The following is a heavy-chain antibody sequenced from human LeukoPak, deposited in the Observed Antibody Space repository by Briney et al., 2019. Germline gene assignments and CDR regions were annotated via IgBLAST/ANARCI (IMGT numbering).Heavy chain of an antibody. CDR2: INHSGST. V-gene: IGHV4-34*01. J-gene: IGHJ4*02. CDR1: GGSFSGYY. CDR3: AKGFGENYGAWLEPGVDY. Sequence: KTSETLSLTCAVYGGSFSGYYWSWIRQPPGKGLEWIGEINHSGSTNYNPSLKSRVTISVDTSKNQFSLKLSSVTAADTAVYYCAKGFGENYGAWLEPGVDYWGQGTLVTVSS. D-gene: IGHD4-17*01.